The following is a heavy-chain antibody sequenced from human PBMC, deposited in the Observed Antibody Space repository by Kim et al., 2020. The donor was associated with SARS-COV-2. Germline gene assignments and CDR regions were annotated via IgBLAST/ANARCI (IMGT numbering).Heavy chain of an antibody. Sequence: GGSLRLSCEASGITFSSHFMTWVRQAPGKGLESVAKIKPDGSEKYYVDSVKGRFTISRDNAKNSLFLQMNSLRAEDTAVYYCAREVWWRFDHWGQGALVTVSS. J-gene: IGHJ4*02. CDR2: IKPDGSEK. D-gene: IGHD2-21*01. CDR1: GITFSSHF. V-gene: IGHV3-7*01. CDR3: AREVWWRFDH.